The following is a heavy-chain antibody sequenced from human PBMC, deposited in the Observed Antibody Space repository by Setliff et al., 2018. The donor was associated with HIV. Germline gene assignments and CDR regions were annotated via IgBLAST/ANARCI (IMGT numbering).Heavy chain of an antibody. D-gene: IGHD3-3*01. CDR2: IYHSGGT. J-gene: IGHJ4*02. CDR1: GYSISSGYY. Sequence: SETLSLTCAVSGYSISSGYYWGWIRQPPGRGLERIGNIYHSGGTHYNPSLRSRVTISVDTSKNHFSLKLSSVTAADTAVFYCARVPFTTGFGYWGQGILVTVSS. V-gene: IGHV4-38-2*01. CDR3: ARVPFTTGFGY.